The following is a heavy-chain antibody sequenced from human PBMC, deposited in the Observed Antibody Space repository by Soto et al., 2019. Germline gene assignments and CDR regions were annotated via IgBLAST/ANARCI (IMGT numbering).Heavy chain of an antibody. CDR2: INPSGGST. Sequence: ASVKVSCKASGYTFTSYYMHWVRQAPGQGLEWMGIINPSGGSTSYAQKFQGRFTMTRDTSTSTVYMELSSLRSEDTAVYYCARDPKYSSSSSDDPYYYYGMDVWGQGTTVTVSS. J-gene: IGHJ6*02. V-gene: IGHV1-46*01. D-gene: IGHD6-6*01. CDR1: GYTFTSYY. CDR3: ARDPKYSSSSSDDPYYYYGMDV.